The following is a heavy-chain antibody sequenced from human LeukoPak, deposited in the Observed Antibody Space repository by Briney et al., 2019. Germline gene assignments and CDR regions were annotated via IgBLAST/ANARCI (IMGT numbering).Heavy chain of an antibody. CDR2: INPNSGGT. CDR3: AGGVTIFGVPAGWFDP. V-gene: IGHV1-2*02. Sequence: ASVKVSCKASGYTFTGYYMHWVRQAPGQGLEWMGWINPNSGGTNYAQKFQGRVTMTRDTSISTAYMELSRLRSDDTGVYYCAGGVTIFGVPAGWFDPWGQGTLVTVSS. CDR1: GYTFTGYY. J-gene: IGHJ5*02. D-gene: IGHD3-3*01.